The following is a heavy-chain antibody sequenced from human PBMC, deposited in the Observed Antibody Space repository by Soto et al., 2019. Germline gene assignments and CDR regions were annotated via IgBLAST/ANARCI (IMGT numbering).Heavy chain of an antibody. V-gene: IGHV1-69*01. CDR3: ASGDKLGDCLCCWFDP. CDR2: IIPIFGTA. Sequence: QVQLVQSGAEVKKPGSSVKVSCKASGGTFSSYAISWVRQAPGQGLEWMGGIIPIFGTANYAQKFQGRVTITADESTSRAYMELSSLRSEDTSGSYCASGDKLGDCLCCWFDPWGQGTLVTVSS. J-gene: IGHJ5*02. CDR1: GGTFSSYA. D-gene: IGHD2-21*02.